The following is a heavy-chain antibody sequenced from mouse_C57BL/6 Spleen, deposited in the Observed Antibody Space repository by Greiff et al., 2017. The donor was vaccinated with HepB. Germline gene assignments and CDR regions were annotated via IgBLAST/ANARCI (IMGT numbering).Heavy chain of an antibody. CDR1: GFTFSSYA. Sequence: EVQGVESGEGLVKPGGSLKLSCAASGFTFSSYAMSWVRQTPEKRLEWVAYISSGGDYIYYADTVKGRFTISRDNARNTLYLQMSSLKSEDTAMYYCTRDPYYYGSSYRYFDVWGTGTTVTVSS. J-gene: IGHJ1*03. V-gene: IGHV5-9-1*02. CDR2: ISSGGDYI. CDR3: TRDPYYYGSSYRYFDV. D-gene: IGHD1-1*01.